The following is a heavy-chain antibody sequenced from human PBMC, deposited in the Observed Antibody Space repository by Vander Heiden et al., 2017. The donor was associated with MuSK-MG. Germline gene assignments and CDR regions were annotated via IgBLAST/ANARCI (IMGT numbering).Heavy chain of an antibody. V-gene: IGHV3-15*01. CDR2: IKSKTDGGTT. CDR1: GFTFSNAW. CDR3: TTDRSKWGYFDY. D-gene: IGHD7-27*01. Sequence: EVQLVESGGGLVKPGGSLRLSCAASGFTFSNAWMSWVRQAPGKGLEWVGRIKSKTDGGTTDYAAPVKGRFTISRDDSKNTLYLQMNSLKTEDTAVYYCTTDRSKWGYFDYWGQGTLVTVSS. J-gene: IGHJ4*02.